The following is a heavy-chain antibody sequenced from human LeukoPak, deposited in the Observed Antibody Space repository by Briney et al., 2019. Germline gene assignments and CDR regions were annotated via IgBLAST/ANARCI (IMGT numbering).Heavy chain of an antibody. J-gene: IGHJ4*02. Sequence: GGSLRLSCAASGFTFSSYGMHWVRQAPGKGLEWVAVISYDGSNKYYAGSVKGRFTISRDNSKNTLYLQMNSLRAEDTAVYYCAKDDSGDCYFSENACYFDYWGQGTLVTVSS. V-gene: IGHV3-30*18. CDR3: AKDDSGDCYFSENACYFDY. D-gene: IGHD2-21*01. CDR2: ISYDGSNK. CDR1: GFTFSSYG.